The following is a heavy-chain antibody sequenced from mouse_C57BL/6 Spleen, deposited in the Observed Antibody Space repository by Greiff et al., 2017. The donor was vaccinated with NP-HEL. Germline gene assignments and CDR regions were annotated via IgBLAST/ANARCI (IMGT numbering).Heavy chain of an antibody. CDR3: AREATVPHFDY. D-gene: IGHD1-1*01. Sequence: QVHVKQPGAELVRPGSSVKLSCKASGYTFTSYWMHWVKQRPIQGLEWIGNIDPSDSETHYNQKFKDKATLTVDKSSSTAYMQLSSLTSEDSAVYYCAREATVPHFDYWGQGTTLTVSS. CDR2: IDPSDSET. V-gene: IGHV1-52*01. CDR1: GYTFTSYW. J-gene: IGHJ2*01.